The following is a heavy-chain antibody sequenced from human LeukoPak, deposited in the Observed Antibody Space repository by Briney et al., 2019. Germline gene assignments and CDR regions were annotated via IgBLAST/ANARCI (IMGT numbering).Heavy chain of an antibody. J-gene: IGHJ4*02. CDR2: ISSSSSYI. V-gene: IGHV3-21*01. CDR3: ARDGYPDLLGY. D-gene: IGHD3-9*01. CDR1: GFTFSSYS. Sequence: GGSLRLSCGASGFTFSSYSMNWVRQAAGKGLEWVSSISSSSSYIYYADSVKGRFTISRDNAKNSLYLQMNSLRAEDTAVYYCARDGYPDLLGYWGQGTLVTVSS.